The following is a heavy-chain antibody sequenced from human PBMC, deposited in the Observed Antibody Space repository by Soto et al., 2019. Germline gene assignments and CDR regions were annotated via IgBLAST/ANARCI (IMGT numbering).Heavy chain of an antibody. V-gene: IGHV3-30-3*01. CDR1: GFTFSSYA. CDR3: ARDVAPGIAAAGNTNYFDY. D-gene: IGHD6-13*01. CDR2: ISYDGSNK. Sequence: QVQLVESGGAVVQPGRSLRLSCAASGFTFSSYAMHWVRQAPGKGLEWVAVISYDGSNKYYADSVKGRFTISRDNSKNTLYLQMNSLRAEDTAVYYCARDVAPGIAAAGNTNYFDYWGQGTLVTVSS. J-gene: IGHJ4*02.